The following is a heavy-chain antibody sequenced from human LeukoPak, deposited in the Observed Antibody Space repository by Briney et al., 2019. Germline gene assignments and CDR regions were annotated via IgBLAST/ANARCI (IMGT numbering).Heavy chain of an antibody. CDR3: ARDCPFYFDSSGSRVAYYFDF. Sequence: SETLSLTCAVSGGSISGSDYFWGWIRQPPGKALEWIGSVYYSGNTYYNPSLKSRVTISVDTSKNQFSLNLSSVTAADTAVYYCARDCPFYFDSSGSRVAYYFDFWGQGTLVSVSS. CDR2: VYYSGNT. CDR1: GGSISGSDYF. D-gene: IGHD3-22*01. J-gene: IGHJ4*02. V-gene: IGHV4-39*07.